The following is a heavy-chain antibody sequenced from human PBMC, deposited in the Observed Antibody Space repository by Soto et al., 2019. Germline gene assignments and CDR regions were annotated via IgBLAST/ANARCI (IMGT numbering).Heavy chain of an antibody. Sequence: ASVKVSCKASGYTFTSYDINWVRQATGQGLEWMGWMNPNSGNTGYAQKFQGRVTMTRNTSISTAYMELSSLRSKDTAVYYCARKRHSSSWNYYYYGMDVWGQGNTVTVSS. CDR2: MNPNSGNT. CDR3: ARKRHSSSWNYYYYGMDV. V-gene: IGHV1-8*01. D-gene: IGHD6-13*01. J-gene: IGHJ6*02. CDR1: GYTFTSYD.